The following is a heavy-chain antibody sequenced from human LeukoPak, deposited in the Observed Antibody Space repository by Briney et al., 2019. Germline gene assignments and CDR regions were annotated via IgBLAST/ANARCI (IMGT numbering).Heavy chain of an antibody. J-gene: IGHJ5*02. CDR3: ARADCSGGSCYSSRGMFDP. CDR1: GGSISSYY. D-gene: IGHD2-15*01. Sequence: KPSETLSLTCSVSGGSISSYYWSWLGQPPGKGLEWFGYIYYSGRTNYNPSLNSRVTISVDTSKNQFPVKLSSVTAADTAVYYCARADCSGGSCYSSRGMFDPWGQGTRVTV. V-gene: IGHV4-59*01. CDR2: IYYSGRT.